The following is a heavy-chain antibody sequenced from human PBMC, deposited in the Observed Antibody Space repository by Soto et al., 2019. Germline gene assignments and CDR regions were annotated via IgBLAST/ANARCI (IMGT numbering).Heavy chain of an antibody. J-gene: IGHJ6*02. Sequence: QVQLQESGPGLVKPSQTLSLTCTVSGGSISSGDYYWSWIRQPPGKGLEWIGYIYYSGSTYYNPSLKSRVTISVDTSKNQFSLKLSSVTAADTAVYYCARDVVDYGKYYYYYGMDVWGQGTTVTVSS. D-gene: IGHD2-21*01. CDR1: GGSISSGDYY. CDR2: IYYSGST. V-gene: IGHV4-30-4*01. CDR3: ARDVVDYGKYYYYYGMDV.